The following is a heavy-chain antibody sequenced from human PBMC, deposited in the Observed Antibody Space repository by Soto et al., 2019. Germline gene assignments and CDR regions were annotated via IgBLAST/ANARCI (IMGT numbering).Heavy chain of an antibody. CDR1: GFTFGDYA. Sequence: EVQLVESGGGLVQPGRSLRLSCTASGFTFGDYAMSWFRQAPGKGLEWVGFIRSKAYGGTTVYAASVKGRFTISRDDSKSIAYLQMNSLKTEDTAVYYCTRAVDIVATIALIFDYWGQGTLVTVSS. D-gene: IGHD5-12*01. CDR2: IRSKAYGGTT. CDR3: TRAVDIVATIALIFDY. V-gene: IGHV3-49*03. J-gene: IGHJ4*02.